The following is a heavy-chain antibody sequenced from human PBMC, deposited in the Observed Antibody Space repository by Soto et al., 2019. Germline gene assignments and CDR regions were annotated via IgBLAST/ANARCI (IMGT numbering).Heavy chain of an antibody. Sequence: PGGSLRLSCAASGFTCSSYSMNWVRQAPGKGLEWVSYISSSSSTIYYADSVKGRFTISRDNAKNSLYLQMNSLRAEDTAVYYCASLYYDFWSGYYSRSWYYYYMDVWGKGTTVTVSS. J-gene: IGHJ6*03. CDR2: ISSSSSTI. V-gene: IGHV3-48*01. CDR1: GFTCSSYS. CDR3: ASLYYDFWSGYYSRSWYYYYMDV. D-gene: IGHD3-3*01.